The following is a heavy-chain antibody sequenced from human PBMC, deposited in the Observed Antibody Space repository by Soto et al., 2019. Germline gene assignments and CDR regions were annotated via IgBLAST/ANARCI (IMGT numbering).Heavy chain of an antibody. Sequence: QITLKESGPTLVKPTQTLTLTCTFSGFSLSTSGVGVGWIRQPPGKALEWLALIYWDDDKRYSPSLKSRLTITKDTSKNQVVLTMTNMDPVDTATYYCAHRNNWNDNRWFDPWGQGTLVTVSS. V-gene: IGHV2-5*02. CDR3: AHRNNWNDNRWFDP. CDR1: GFSLSTSGVG. CDR2: IYWDDDK. J-gene: IGHJ5*02. D-gene: IGHD1-1*01.